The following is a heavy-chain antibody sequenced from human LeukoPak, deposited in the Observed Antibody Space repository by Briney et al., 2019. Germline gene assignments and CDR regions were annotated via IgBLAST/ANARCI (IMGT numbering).Heavy chain of an antibody. J-gene: IGHJ3*02. CDR1: GYTFTGYY. D-gene: IGHD6-13*01. V-gene: IGHV1-2*02. Sequence: PLPSVKVSCKASGYTFTGYYMHWVLQAPGQGLEWMGWINPNSGGTNYAQKFQGRVTMTKDTSISTAYMELSRLRSDDTAVYYCARMYSISSLEGADAFDIWGQGKMVTVSS. CDR3: ARMYSISSLEGADAFDI. CDR2: INPNSGGT.